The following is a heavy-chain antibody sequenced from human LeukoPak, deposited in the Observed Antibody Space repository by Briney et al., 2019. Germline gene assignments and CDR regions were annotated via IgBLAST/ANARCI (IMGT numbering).Heavy chain of an antibody. D-gene: IGHD1-26*01. Sequence: ASVTVSCKASGYTFTSYYMHWVRQAPGQGLEWMGIINPSGGSTSYAQKFQGRVTMTRDTSTSTVYMELSSLRSEDTAVYYCARAPVGANVDYWGQGTLVTVSS. CDR1: GYTFTSYY. CDR2: INPSGGST. CDR3: ARAPVGANVDY. V-gene: IGHV1-46*01. J-gene: IGHJ4*02.